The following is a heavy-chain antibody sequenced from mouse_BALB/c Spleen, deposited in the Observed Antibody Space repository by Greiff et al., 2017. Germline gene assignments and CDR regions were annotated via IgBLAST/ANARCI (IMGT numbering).Heavy chain of an antibody. V-gene: IGHV5-4*02. CDR2: ISDGGSYT. CDR1: GFTFSDYY. D-gene: IGHD2-4*01. Sequence: EVKLMESGGGLVKPGGSLKLSCAASGFTFSDYYMYWVRQTPEKRLEWVATISDGGSYTYYPDSVKGRFTISRDNAKNNLYLQMSSLKSEDTAMYYCARAEDYDDYYAMDYWGQGTSVTVSS. J-gene: IGHJ4*01. CDR3: ARAEDYDDYYAMDY.